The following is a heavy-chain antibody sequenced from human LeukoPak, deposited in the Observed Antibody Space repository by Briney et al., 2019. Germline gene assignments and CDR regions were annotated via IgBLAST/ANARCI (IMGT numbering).Heavy chain of an antibody. D-gene: IGHD3-10*01. CDR2: IYTSGST. V-gene: IGHV4-4*07. CDR3: ARDLDPYGSGTFYGMDV. J-gene: IGHJ6*02. Sequence: SETLSLTCTVSGGSISIYYWSWIRQPAGKGLGWIGRIYTSGSTNYNPSLKSRVTMSVDTSKNQFSLKLSSVTAADTAVYYCARDLDPYGSGTFYGMDVWGQGTTVTVSS. CDR1: GGSISIYY.